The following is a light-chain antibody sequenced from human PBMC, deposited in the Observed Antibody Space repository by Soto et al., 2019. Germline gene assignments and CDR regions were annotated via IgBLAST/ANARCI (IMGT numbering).Light chain of an antibody. CDR2: EDN. CDR1: SSDIGSYNL. CDR3: CSYADTRTYV. Sequence: SALTQPASVSGSPGQSITISCTGTSSDIGSYNLVSWYQQHPGKAPKLMIYEDNKRPSGVSNRFSGTKSGNTASLTIYNLQAEDEADYHCCSYADTRTYVFGTGTKLTVL. J-gene: IGLJ1*01. V-gene: IGLV2-23*01.